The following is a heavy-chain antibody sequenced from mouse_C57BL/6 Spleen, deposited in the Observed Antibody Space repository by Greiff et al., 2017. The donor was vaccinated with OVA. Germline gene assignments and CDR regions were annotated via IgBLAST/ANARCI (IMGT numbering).Heavy chain of an antibody. J-gene: IGHJ4*01. Sequence: VQLQQPGAELVMPGASVKLSCKASGYTFTSYWMHWVKQRPGQGLEWIGEIDPSDSYTNYNQKFKGKSTLTVDKSSSTAYMQLSSLTSEDSAVYYCARRGTGRNATDYWGQGTSVTVSS. CDR3: ARRGTGRNATDY. D-gene: IGHD4-1*01. CDR1: GYTFTSYW. CDR2: IDPSDSYT. V-gene: IGHV1-69*01.